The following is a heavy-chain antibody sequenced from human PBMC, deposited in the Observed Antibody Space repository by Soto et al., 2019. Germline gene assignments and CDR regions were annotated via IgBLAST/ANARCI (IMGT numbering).Heavy chain of an antibody. CDR2: IYYSGST. D-gene: IGHD2-15*01. V-gene: IGHV4-31*03. J-gene: IGHJ3*02. Sequence: QVQLQESGPGLVKPSQTLSLTCTVSGGSISSGGYYWSWIRQHPGKGLEWIGYIYYSGSTYYNPSLKSRVTISVDTSKNPFSLKLSSVPAADTAVYYCARYCSGGSCYSRTAFDIWGQGTMVTVSS. CDR1: GGSISSGGYY. CDR3: ARYCSGGSCYSRTAFDI.